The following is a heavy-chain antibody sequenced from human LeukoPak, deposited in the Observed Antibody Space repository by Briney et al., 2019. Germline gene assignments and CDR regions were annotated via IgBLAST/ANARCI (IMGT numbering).Heavy chain of an antibody. CDR2: ITSSSSYI. Sequence: GGSLRLSCAASGFTFSTYTMNWVRQAPGKGLEWVSSITSSSSYIYYVDSVKGRFTISRDNAKNSLYLQMNSLRAEDTAVYYCARDPIYGDPNYFDYWGQGTLVTVSS. CDR1: GFTFSTYT. CDR3: ARDPIYGDPNYFDY. D-gene: IGHD4-17*01. V-gene: IGHV3-21*01. J-gene: IGHJ4*02.